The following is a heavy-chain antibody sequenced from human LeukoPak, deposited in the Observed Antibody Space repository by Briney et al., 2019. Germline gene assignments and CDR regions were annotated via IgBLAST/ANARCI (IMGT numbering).Heavy chain of an antibody. V-gene: IGHV3-30*19. J-gene: IGHJ4*02. D-gene: IGHD3-16*01. CDR3: AREAGGGNFDY. CDR2: IWYDGSNK. Sequence: PGGSLRLSCAASGFTFSSYGMHWVRQAPGKGLEWVAVIWYDGSNKYYADSVKGRFTISRDNSKNTLYLQMNSLRAEDTAVYYCAREAGGGNFDYWGQGTLVTVSS. CDR1: GFTFSSYG.